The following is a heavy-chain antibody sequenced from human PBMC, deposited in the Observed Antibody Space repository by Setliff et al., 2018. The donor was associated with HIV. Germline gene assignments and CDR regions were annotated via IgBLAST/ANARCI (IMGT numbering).Heavy chain of an antibody. V-gene: IGHV3-33*06. CDR1: GFTFSSYG. J-gene: IGHJ4*02. CDR2: IWYDGSNK. Sequence: GGSLRLSCAASGFTFSSYGMHWVRQAPGKGLEWVAVIWYDGSNKYYADSVKGRFTISRDNSKNTLSLQMNSLRAEDTAVYYCAKDRGAYDYFDYWGQGTLVTVPQ. D-gene: IGHD3-22*01. CDR3: AKDRGAYDYFDY.